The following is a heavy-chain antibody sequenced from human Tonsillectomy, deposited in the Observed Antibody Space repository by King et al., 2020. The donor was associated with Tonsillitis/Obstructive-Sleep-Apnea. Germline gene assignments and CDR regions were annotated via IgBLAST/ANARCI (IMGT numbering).Heavy chain of an antibody. CDR3: AKDFAAVTGDPGS. CDR2: ISGSNGGT. V-gene: IGHV3-23*04. CDR1: GFTFSTYA. J-gene: IGHJ5*02. D-gene: IGHD6-19*01. Sequence: VQLVESGGGLVQPGGSLRLSCVASGFTFSTYAMTWVRQAPGKGPEWVSGISGSNGGTYYPDSVKGRFTISRDNSKNTLYLQMNSLRPDDTALYYCAKDFAAVTGDPGSWGQGTLVTVSS.